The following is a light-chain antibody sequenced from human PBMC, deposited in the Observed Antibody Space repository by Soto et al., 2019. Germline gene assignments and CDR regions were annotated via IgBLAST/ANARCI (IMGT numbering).Light chain of an antibody. CDR3: QQYFDAPLT. CDR2: EAS. Sequence: DIRMTQSPSPLSASVGDRVTITCQATQVIGTYLNWYQQKPGKAPKLLIYEASNLETGVPSRFSGSGSGTEFTFTIIRLQPEDVATYYCQQYFDAPLTFGGGTKVESK. J-gene: IGKJ4*01. CDR1: QVIGTY. V-gene: IGKV1-33*01.